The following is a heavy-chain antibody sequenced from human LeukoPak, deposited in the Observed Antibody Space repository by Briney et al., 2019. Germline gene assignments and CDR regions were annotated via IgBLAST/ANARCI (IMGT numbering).Heavy chain of an antibody. D-gene: IGHD4-17*01. J-gene: IGHJ3*02. CDR2: IIPIFGTA. CDR3: ARVVFGLVTTDAFDI. V-gene: IGHV1-69*13. CDR1: GYTFTSYY. Sequence: ASVKVSCKASGYTFTSYYMHWVRQAPGQGLEWMGGIIPIFGTANYAQKFQGRVTITADESTSTAYMELSSLRSEDTAVYYCARVVFGLVTTDAFDIWGQGTMVTVSS.